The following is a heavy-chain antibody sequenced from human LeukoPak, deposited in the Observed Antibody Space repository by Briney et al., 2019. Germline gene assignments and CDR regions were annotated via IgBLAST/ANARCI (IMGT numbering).Heavy chain of an antibody. CDR2: IPYDGRNK. V-gene: IGHV3-30*04. CDR1: GFTFSSYA. J-gene: IGHJ4*02. CDR3: AKVGSLGGNFDY. D-gene: IGHD2-15*01. Sequence: GGSLRLSCVASGFTFSSYAMHWVRQAPGKGLEWVAVIPYDGRNKYYADSVKGRFTISRDNTRNTLYLQMNSLRVEDTAVYYCAKVGSLGGNFDYWGQGTLVTVSS.